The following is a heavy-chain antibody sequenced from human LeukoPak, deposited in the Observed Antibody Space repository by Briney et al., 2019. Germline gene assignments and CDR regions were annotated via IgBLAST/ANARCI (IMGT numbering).Heavy chain of an antibody. CDR3: ARDYYYDSSGYSTYYFDY. CDR1: GGSISNGSDY. V-gene: IGHV4-39*01. CDR2: IYHSGST. Sequence: PSETLSLTCTVSGGSISNGSDYWGWIRQPPGKGLRWIGNIYHSGSTYYNPSLESRVTISVDTSKNQFSLKLSSVTAADTAVYYCARDYYYDSSGYSTYYFDYWGQGTLVTVSS. D-gene: IGHD3-22*01. J-gene: IGHJ4*02.